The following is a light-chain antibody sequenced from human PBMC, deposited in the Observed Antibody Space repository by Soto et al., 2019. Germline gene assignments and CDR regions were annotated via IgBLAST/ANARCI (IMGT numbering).Light chain of an antibody. V-gene: IGKV3-15*01. CDR1: QSVNTN. J-gene: IGKJ4*01. CDR3: QQYKNWPPVT. CDR2: GAS. Sequence: ETVMTQSPASLSVSLGERATLSCRASQSVNTNLAWYQQKPGQAPRLLIYGASIRATGVPARFSGSGSGTDFTLTISSLQPEDFAVYFCQQYKNWPPVTFGGGTKVDIK.